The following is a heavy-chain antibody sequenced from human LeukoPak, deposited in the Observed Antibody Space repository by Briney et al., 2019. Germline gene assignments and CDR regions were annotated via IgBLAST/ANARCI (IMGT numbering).Heavy chain of an antibody. D-gene: IGHD4-17*01. CDR2: IKRDGGEK. Sequence: PGGSLRLSCAASGFTFSSYWMSWVRQAPGKGLEWVANIKRDGGEKYYVDSVKGRFTISRDNAKNSLYLQMNSLRAEEAAVYYCARGYGDSIHFDYWGQGTLVTVFS. V-gene: IGHV3-7*04. CDR1: GFTFSSYW. J-gene: IGHJ4*02. CDR3: ARGYGDSIHFDY.